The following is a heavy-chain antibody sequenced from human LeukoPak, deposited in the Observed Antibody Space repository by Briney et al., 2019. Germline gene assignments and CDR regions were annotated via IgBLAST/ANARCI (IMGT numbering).Heavy chain of an antibody. V-gene: IGHV3-53*01. CDR2: IYSGGST. CDR3: AREAPYYYYGMDV. CDR1: GFTVSSNY. Sequence: GGSLRLSRAASGFTVSSNYMSWVRQAPGKGLEWVSVIYSGGSTYYADSVKGRFTISRDNSKNTLYLQMNSLRAEDTAVYYCAREAPYYYYGMDVWGQGTTVTVSS. J-gene: IGHJ6*02.